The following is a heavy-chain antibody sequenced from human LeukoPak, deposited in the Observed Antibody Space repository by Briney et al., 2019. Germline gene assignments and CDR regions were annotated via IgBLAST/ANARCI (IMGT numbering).Heavy chain of an antibody. CDR1: GFTFSSLE. CDR2: MSSRDNTR. D-gene: IGHD3-10*01. Sequence: PGGSLRLSCAASGFTFSSLEMDWVRQAPGKGLEWISYMSSRDNTRYYAESVRGRFTMSRDNAKNSLSLQMNGLRVEDTAVYYCARGFGRFGHRFGYLGQGTLVTVSS. CDR3: ARGFGRFGHRFGY. V-gene: IGHV3-48*03. J-gene: IGHJ4*02.